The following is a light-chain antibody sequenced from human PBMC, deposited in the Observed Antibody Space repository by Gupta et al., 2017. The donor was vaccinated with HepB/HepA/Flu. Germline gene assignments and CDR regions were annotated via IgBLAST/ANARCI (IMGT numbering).Light chain of an antibody. V-gene: IGLV1-47*01. CDR1: TSNIGNND. J-gene: IGLJ2*01. CDR2: RSN. CDR3: ATWDDSLSGGF. Sequence: QSVLTQPPSVSATPGQNVTIFCSGSTSNIGNNDVYWYQQFVGTAPKLLIFRSNKRPSGVPERFSGSRSGTSASRAISELQSEDEASYYCATWDDSLSGGFFGGGTKVTVL.